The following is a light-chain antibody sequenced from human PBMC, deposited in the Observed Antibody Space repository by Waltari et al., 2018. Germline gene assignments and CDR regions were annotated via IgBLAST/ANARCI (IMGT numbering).Light chain of an antibody. J-gene: IGKJ1*01. CDR2: NAS. Sequence: DIQMTQSPSTLSASVGDRVTITCRASQSVSIWLAWYQQKPGKAPNLLIYNASTLESGVPSRFSGSGSGTEFTLTISSLQPDDFATYYCQQYNSYSRTFGQGTKVEI. V-gene: IGKV1-5*03. CDR1: QSVSIW. CDR3: QQYNSYSRT.